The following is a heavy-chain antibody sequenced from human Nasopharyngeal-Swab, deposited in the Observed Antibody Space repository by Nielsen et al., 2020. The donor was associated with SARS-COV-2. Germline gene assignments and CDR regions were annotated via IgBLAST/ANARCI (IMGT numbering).Heavy chain of an antibody. D-gene: IGHD3-9*01. CDR3: ARVNLVRYFDWLLKVDY. CDR2: IIPIFGTA. CDR1: GGTFSSYA. J-gene: IGHJ4*02. V-gene: IGHV1-69*05. Sequence: SVKVSCKASGGTFSSYAISWVRQAPGQGLEWMGGIIPIFGTANYAQKLQGRVTMTTDTSTSTAYMELRSLRSDDTAVYYCARVNLVRYFDWLLKVDYWGQGTLVTVSS.